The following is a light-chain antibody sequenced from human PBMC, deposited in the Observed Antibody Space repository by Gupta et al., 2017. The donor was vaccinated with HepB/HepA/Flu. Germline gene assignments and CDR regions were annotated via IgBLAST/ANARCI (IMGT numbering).Light chain of an antibody. CDR2: GAS. Sequence: EIVLTQSSVTLFVSPVERAAFSCRASQSVSSKIAWYQQKPGQAPRLLIYGASTRAAGIPARFSGSGSGSEFTLTISDLKSEDIAVYYCQQYDNWPPDTFGQGTKVEI. CDR3: QQYDNWPPDT. V-gene: IGKV3-15*01. J-gene: IGKJ1*01. CDR1: QSVSSK.